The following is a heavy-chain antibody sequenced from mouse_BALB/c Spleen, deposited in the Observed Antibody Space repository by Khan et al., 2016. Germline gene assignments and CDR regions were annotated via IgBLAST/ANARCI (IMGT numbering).Heavy chain of an antibody. CDR1: EFTFNTYA. J-gene: IGHJ4*01. D-gene: IGHD2-4*01. CDR2: IRSKSDNYAT. Sequence: EVQLVESDGGLVQPKGSLKLSCAASEFTFNTYAMNWVRQAPGQGLEWVARIRSKSDNYATYYADSVKDRFTISRDDSQGMLYLQMNNLTTEDTAMYYCVGFDYDYWGQGISVTVSS. V-gene: IGHV10-1*02. CDR3: VGFDYDY.